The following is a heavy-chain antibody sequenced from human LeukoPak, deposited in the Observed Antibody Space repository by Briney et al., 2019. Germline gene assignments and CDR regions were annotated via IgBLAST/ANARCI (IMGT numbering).Heavy chain of an antibody. CDR3: AKAAAGNYYYYYMDV. CDR1: GGTFSSYA. D-gene: IGHD6-13*01. CDR2: IIPIFGTA. Sequence: ASVTVSCKASGGTFSSYAISWVRQAPGQGLEWMGGIIPIFGTANYAQKFQSRVTITTDESTSTAYMELSSLRSEDTAVYYCAKAAAGNYYYYYMDVWGKGTTVTVSS. J-gene: IGHJ6*03. V-gene: IGHV1-69*05.